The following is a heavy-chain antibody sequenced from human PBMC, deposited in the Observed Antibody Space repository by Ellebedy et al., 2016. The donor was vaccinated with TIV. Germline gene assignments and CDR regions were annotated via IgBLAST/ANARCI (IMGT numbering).Heavy chain of an antibody. CDR3: VKLNVGGGGRGV. CDR2: LYDTERI. Sequence: MPSETLSLTCTISGDSINSYHWNWIRQPPGKGLEWIGCLYDTERIKYNPSLRSRVTMSEDWSRNQFSLILNSVTAADTAVYYCVKLNVGGGGRGVWGQGTMVTVSS. CDR1: GDSINSYH. D-gene: IGHD4-23*01. J-gene: IGHJ3*01. V-gene: IGHV4-59*08.